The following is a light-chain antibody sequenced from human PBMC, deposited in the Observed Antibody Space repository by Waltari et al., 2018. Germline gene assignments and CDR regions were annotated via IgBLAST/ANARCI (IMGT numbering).Light chain of an antibody. Sequence: AIRMTQSPSSFSASTGDRVPITCRASQGISSYLAWYQQKPGKAPKLLIYAASTLQSGVPSRFSGSGSGTDFTLTISCLQSEDFATYYCQQYYSYLPLTFGGGTKVEIK. J-gene: IGKJ4*01. CDR1: QGISSY. CDR2: AAS. V-gene: IGKV1-8*01. CDR3: QQYYSYLPLT.